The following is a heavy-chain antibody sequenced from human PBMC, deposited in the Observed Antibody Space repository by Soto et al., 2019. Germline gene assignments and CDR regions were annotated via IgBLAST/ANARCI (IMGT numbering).Heavy chain of an antibody. D-gene: IGHD2-2*01. Sequence: PSETQSLTCTVSGGTIRSYDWSWIRQPPGKGLEWIGYIHDSGITDYNPSLKSRATISIDTFRNQISLNLHSVTAADTAVYYCAREYAFSSDYWGQGAVVTVSS. CDR3: AREYAFSSDY. CDR1: GGTIRSYD. V-gene: IGHV4-59*01. CDR2: IHDSGIT. J-gene: IGHJ4*02.